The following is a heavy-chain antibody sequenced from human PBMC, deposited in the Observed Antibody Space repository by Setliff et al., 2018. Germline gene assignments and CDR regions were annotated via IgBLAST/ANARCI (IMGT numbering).Heavy chain of an antibody. D-gene: IGHD3-9*01. J-gene: IGHJ5*02. CDR1: GFTFSDHY. CDR3: ARVRGDFLADSYQPLDL. Sequence: GGSLRLSCAASGFTFSDHYMDWVRQAPGKGLEWVGRTRNKANSYTTEYAASVEGRFTIPRDDSKNTLSLQMNSLRPDDAAVYYCARVRGDFLADSYQPLDLWGQGALVTVSS. V-gene: IGHV3-72*01. CDR2: TRNKANSYTT.